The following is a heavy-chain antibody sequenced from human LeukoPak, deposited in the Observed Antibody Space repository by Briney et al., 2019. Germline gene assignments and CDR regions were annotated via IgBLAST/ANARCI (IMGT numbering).Heavy chain of an antibody. V-gene: IGHV4-59*08. J-gene: IGHJ4*02. CDR3: ARAIAAAPFDY. Sequence: SETLSLTCTVSGGSISSYYWSWIRQPPGMGLEWIAYIYDTGNTRYNPSLQSRVTMSVDTSKNQFSLKLRSVTAADTAVYYCARAIAAAPFDYWGQGTLVTVSS. CDR2: IYDTGNT. D-gene: IGHD6-13*01. CDR1: GGSISSYY.